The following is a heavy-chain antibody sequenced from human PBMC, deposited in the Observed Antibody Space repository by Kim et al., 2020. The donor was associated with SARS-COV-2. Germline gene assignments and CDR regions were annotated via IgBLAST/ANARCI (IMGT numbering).Heavy chain of an antibody. CDR1: GGSFSGYY. J-gene: IGHJ4*02. Sequence: SETLSLTCAVYGGSFSGYYWSWIRQPPGKGLEWIGEINHSGSTNYNPSLKSRVTILVDTSKNQSSLKLSSVTAADTAVYYCATAQIAAAEIDYWGQGTLV. D-gene: IGHD6-13*01. CDR2: INHSGST. CDR3: ATAQIAAAEIDY. V-gene: IGHV4-34*01.